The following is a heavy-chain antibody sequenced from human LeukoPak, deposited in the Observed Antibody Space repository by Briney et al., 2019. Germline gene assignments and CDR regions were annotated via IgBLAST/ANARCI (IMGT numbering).Heavy chain of an antibody. J-gene: IGHJ4*02. CDR1: GFTFSNYS. D-gene: IGHD4-17*01. CDR2: ISSSSSYI. Sequence: KPGGSLRLSCAASGFTFSNYSMNWVRQAPGKGLEWVSSISSSSSYIYYADSVKGRFTISRDNAKNSLYLQMNSLRAEDTAVYYCARVPYGDYEYYFDYWGQGTLVTVSS. CDR3: ARVPYGDYEYYFDY. V-gene: IGHV3-21*01.